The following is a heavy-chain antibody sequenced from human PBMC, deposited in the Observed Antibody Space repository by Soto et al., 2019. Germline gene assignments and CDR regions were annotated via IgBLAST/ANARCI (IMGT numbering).Heavy chain of an antibody. CDR2: ISGSGGST. V-gene: IGHV3-23*01. CDR1: GFTFSSYA. CDR3: AKWARYYDFWSGRQDYYYYYMDV. J-gene: IGHJ6*03. D-gene: IGHD3-3*01. Sequence: GGSLRLSCAASGFTFSSYAMSWVRQAPGKGLEWVSAISGSGGSTYYADSVKGRFTISRDNSKNTLYLQMNSLRAEDTAVYYCAKWARYYDFWSGRQDYYYYYMDVWGKGTTVTVSS.